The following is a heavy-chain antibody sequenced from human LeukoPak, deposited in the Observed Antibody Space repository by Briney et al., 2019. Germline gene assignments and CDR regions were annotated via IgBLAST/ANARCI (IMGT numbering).Heavy chain of an antibody. CDR1: GGSISSYY. V-gene: IGHV4-59*01. D-gene: IGHD3-22*01. CDR2: IYYSGGT. CDR3: ARYEDSSGYYAFDY. J-gene: IGHJ4*02. Sequence: MPSETLSLTCTVSGGSISSYYWGRIRQPPGKGLEWIGYIYYSGGTNYNPSLKSRVTISVDTSKNQFSLKLSSVTAADTAVYYCARYEDSSGYYAFDYWGQGTLVTVSS.